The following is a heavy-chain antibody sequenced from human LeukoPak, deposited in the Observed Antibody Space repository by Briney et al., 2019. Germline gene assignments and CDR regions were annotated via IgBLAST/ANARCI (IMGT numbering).Heavy chain of an antibody. CDR1: GHTFTSYA. CDR2: INAGNGNT. Sequence: GASVKVSCKASGHTFTSYAMHWVRQAPGQRLEWMGWINAGNGNTKYSQKFQGRVTITRDTSASTAYMELSSLGSEDTAVYYCARIRVPIAVAGITDSFDYWGQGTLVTVSS. V-gene: IGHV1-3*01. D-gene: IGHD6-19*01. J-gene: IGHJ4*02. CDR3: ARIRVPIAVAGITDSFDY.